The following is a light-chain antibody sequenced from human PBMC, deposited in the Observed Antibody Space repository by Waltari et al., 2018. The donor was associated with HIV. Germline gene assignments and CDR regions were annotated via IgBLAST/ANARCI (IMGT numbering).Light chain of an antibody. Sequence: DIQMTQSPSTLSASVGDRVTITCRASQSVGSDLNWYQQKSGEAPKLLIYIASSLYSDVPPRFSGSRSGIDFTLTITSLQPEDFATYCCQQSSATPYTFGQGTRLDVK. CDR3: QQSSATPYT. V-gene: IGKV1-39*01. CDR2: IAS. CDR1: QSVGSD. J-gene: IGKJ2*01.